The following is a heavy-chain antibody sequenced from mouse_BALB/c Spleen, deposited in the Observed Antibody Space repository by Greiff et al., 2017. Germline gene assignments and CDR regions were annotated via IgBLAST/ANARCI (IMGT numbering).Heavy chain of an antibody. CDR3: ARDGGYIYAMDY. Sequence: EVQVVESGGGLVKPGGSLKLSCAASGFTFSSYAMSWVRQSPEKRLEWVAEISSGGSYTYYPDTVTGRFTISRDNAKNTLYLEMSSLRSEDTAMYYCARDGGYIYAMDYWGQGTSVTVSS. D-gene: IGHD2-14*01. CDR1: GFTFSSYA. CDR2: ISSGGSYT. V-gene: IGHV5-9-4*01. J-gene: IGHJ4*01.